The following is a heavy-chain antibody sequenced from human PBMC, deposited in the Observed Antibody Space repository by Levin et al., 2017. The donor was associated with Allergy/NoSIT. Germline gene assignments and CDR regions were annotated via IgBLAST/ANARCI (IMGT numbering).Heavy chain of an antibody. Sequence: SETLSLTCAVSGGSISSSNWWSWVRQPPGKGLEWIGEIYHSGSTNYSPSLKSRVTISVDKSKNQFSLKLSSVTAADTAVYYCARDLGQLAGYYDYGMDVWGQGTTVTVSS. J-gene: IGHJ6*02. CDR2: IYHSGST. D-gene: IGHD6-6*01. CDR3: ARDLGQLAGYYDYGMDV. CDR1: GGSISSSNW. V-gene: IGHV4-4*02.